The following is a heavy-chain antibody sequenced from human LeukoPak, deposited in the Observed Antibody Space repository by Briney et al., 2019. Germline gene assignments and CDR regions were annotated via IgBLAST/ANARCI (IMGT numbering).Heavy chain of an antibody. Sequence: QSGGSLRLSCAASGFTFSNNWMSWVRQAPGKGLEWVANIKQDGSEKYYVDSVKGRFTISRDNAKNSLYLQTNSLRAEDTAVYYCARRLWFKDYYFDVWGRGTLVTVSS. CDR2: IKQDGSEK. J-gene: IGHJ2*01. CDR3: ARRLWFKDYYFDV. D-gene: IGHD2-21*01. V-gene: IGHV3-7*05. CDR1: GFTFSNNW.